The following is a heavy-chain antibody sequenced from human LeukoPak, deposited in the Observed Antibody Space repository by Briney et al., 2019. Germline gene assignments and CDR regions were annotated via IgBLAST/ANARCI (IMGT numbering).Heavy chain of an antibody. CDR2: IKSKTDGGTT. Sequence: GSLRLSCAASGFTFSNAWMSWVRQAPGKGLEWVGRIKSKTDGGTTDYAAPVKGRFTISRDDSKNTLYLQMNSLKTEDTAVYYCTTDLVYYYDSSGYLLFDYWGQGTLVTVSS. CDR3: TTDLVYYYDSSGYLLFDY. CDR1: GFTFSNAW. J-gene: IGHJ4*02. D-gene: IGHD3-22*01. V-gene: IGHV3-15*01.